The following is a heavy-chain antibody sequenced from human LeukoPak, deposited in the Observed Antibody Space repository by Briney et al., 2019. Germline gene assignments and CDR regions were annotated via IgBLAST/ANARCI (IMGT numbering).Heavy chain of an antibody. CDR2: INPNSGGT. D-gene: IGHD1-26*01. V-gene: IGHV1-2*02. Sequence: ASVKVSCKASVYTFTVNYKHWVRQAPGQGLEWMGWINPNSGGTNYAQKFQGRVTMTRDTSISTAYMELSRLRSDDTAVYYCARWEKRLRTYFDYWGQGTLVTVSS. J-gene: IGHJ4*02. CDR1: VYTFTVNY. CDR3: ARWEKRLRTYFDY.